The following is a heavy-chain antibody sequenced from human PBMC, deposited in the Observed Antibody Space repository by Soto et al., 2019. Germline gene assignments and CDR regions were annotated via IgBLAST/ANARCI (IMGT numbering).Heavy chain of an antibody. V-gene: IGHV1-58*01. Sequence: PVKVSCKASGFTFTSSALQWGRKARGQRLGWIGWRVVGRGNTNYAQKCQERVTITRDMSTSTAYMELSSLRSEDTAVYYCAAGGSDYYDILTGYYNPPYYYYGMDVWGQGTTVTVSS. CDR1: GFTFTSSA. J-gene: IGHJ6*02. CDR2: RVVGRGNT. D-gene: IGHD3-9*01. CDR3: AAGGSDYYDILTGYYNPPYYYYGMDV.